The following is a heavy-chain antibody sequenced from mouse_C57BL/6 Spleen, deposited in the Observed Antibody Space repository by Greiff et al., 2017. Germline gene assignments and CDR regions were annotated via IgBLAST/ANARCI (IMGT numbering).Heavy chain of an antibody. Sequence: QVQLKQPGTELVKPGASVKLSCKASGYTFTSDWMHWVKQRPGQGLEWIGYINPSNGGTKYNEKFKSKATLTVDKSSSTAYMQLSSLTSEDSAVYYCARSGYGSHYFDYWGQGTTLTVSA. CDR3: ARSGYGSHYFDY. CDR2: INPSNGGT. J-gene: IGHJ2*01. CDR1: GYTFTSDW. V-gene: IGHV1-53*01. D-gene: IGHD1-1*01.